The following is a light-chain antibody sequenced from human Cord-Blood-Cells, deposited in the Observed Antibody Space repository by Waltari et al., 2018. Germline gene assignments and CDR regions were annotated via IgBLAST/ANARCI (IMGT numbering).Light chain of an antibody. V-gene: IGKV3-15*01. Sequence: EIVMTQSPATLSVSPGERATLSGRASQSVSSNLAWYQQKPGQAPRLLIYGASTRATGIPARFSGSGYGKEFTLTISSLQSEDFAVYYFQQYNNWPPITFGQGTRLEIK. CDR1: QSVSSN. J-gene: IGKJ5*01. CDR3: QQYNNWPPIT. CDR2: GAS.